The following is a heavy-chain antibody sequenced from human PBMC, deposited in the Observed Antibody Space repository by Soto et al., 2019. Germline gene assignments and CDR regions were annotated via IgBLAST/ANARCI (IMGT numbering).Heavy chain of an antibody. J-gene: IGHJ4*02. CDR3: ARLRGSGEFLE. CDR1: GFTFSSYW. D-gene: IGHD3-10*01. Sequence: EVQLVESGGGLVQPGGSLRLSCAASGFTFSSYWMTWVRQAPGKGLEWVASIKQDGSEKHYVDSVKGRFTISRDNAKNSLYLQMSGLRAEDTAVCYCARLRGSGEFLEWGQGTLVTVSS. CDR2: IKQDGSEK. V-gene: IGHV3-7*01.